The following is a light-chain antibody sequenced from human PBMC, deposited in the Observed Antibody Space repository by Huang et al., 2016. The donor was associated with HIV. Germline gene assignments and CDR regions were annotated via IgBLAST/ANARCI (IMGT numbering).Light chain of an antibody. J-gene: IGKJ1*01. CDR1: HRISSW. CDR2: KAS. V-gene: IGKV1-5*03. Sequence: DIQMTQSPSTLSAFVGERVTITCRTSHRISSWLAWYQQKPGKAPNLLISKASNLESGVPSRFSGNGSGTEFTLTISGLQPDDLATYYCQQQWTFGQGTKVEI. CDR3: QQQWT.